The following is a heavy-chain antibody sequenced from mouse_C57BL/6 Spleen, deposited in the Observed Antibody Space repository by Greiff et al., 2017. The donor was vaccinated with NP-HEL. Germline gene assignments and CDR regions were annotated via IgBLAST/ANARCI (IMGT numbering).Heavy chain of an antibody. CDR1: GFTFSDAW. Sequence: EVQVVESGGGLVQPGGSMKLSCAASGFTFSDAWMDWVRQSPEQGLEWVAEIRNKANNPATYYAESVKGRFTISRDDSKSSVYLQMNSLRAEDTGIYYCARQLRLGFAYWGQGTLVTVSA. CDR2: IRNKANNPAT. CDR3: ARQLRLGFAY. D-gene: IGHD3-2*02. J-gene: IGHJ3*01. V-gene: IGHV6-6*01.